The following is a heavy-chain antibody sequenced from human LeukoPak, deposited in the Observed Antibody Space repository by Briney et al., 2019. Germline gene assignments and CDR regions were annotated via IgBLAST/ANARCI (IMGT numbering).Heavy chain of an antibody. CDR3: ARDLYCGGDCYSYAFDI. J-gene: IGHJ3*02. D-gene: IGHD2-21*02. V-gene: IGHV4-39*07. CDR2: IYYSGST. Sequence: SETLSLTCTVSGGSISSSSYYWGWIRQPPGKGLEWIGTIYYSGSTNYNPSLKSRVTISVDTSKNQFSLKLSSVTAADTAVYYCARDLYCGGDCYSYAFDIWGQGTMVTVSS. CDR1: GGSISSSSYY.